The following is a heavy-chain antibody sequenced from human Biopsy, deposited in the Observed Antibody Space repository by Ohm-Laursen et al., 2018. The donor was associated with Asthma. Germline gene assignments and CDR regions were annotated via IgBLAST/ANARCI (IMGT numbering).Heavy chain of an antibody. Sequence: SLRLSCTASGFTFSTYAMHWVRQAPGKGLEWVALISYDGSKRHSADSVRGRFTISRDNSKNTLYLQMNSLRAGDTAVYYCAKRRGYSDLTDFDHWGQGTLVTVSS. J-gene: IGHJ4*02. D-gene: IGHD3-3*01. CDR1: GFTFSTYA. CDR3: AKRRGYSDLTDFDH. CDR2: ISYDGSKR. V-gene: IGHV3-30*18.